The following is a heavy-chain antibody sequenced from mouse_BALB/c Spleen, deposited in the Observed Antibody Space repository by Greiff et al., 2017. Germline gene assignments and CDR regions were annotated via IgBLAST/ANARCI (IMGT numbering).Heavy chain of an antibody. CDR2: IDPENGDT. J-gene: IGHJ4*01. V-gene: IGHV14-4*02. CDR1: GFNIKDYY. CDR3: NAVLRQSSMDY. Sequence: EVQLQQSGAELVRSGASVKLSCTASGFNIKDYYMHWVKQRPEQGLEWIGWIDPENGDTEYAPKFQGKATMTADTSSNTAYLQLSSLTSEDTAVYYCNAVLRQSSMDYWGQGTSVTVSS. D-gene: IGHD2-4*01.